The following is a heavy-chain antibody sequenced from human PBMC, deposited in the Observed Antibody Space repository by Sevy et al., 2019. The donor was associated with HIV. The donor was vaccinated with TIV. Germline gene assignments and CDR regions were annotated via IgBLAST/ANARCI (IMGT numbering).Heavy chain of an antibody. V-gene: IGHV4-59*08. CDR2: ISYNGHI. D-gene: IGHD1-26*01. Sequence: SETLSLTCTVSGGSITSLYWNWIRQPPGKGLEWIANISYNGHINYNPSLKSRVTLSLDTSKNQFSLRLRSVTAADTPMYYCAGENAWGRGYSWGQGTLVTVSS. J-gene: IGHJ4*02. CDR1: GGSITSLY. CDR3: AGENAWGRGYS.